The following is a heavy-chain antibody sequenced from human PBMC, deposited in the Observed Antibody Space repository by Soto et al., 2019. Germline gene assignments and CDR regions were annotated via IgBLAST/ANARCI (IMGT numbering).Heavy chain of an antibody. CDR1: GYTFTTSG. CDR3: ARQGSWPYYYYGLDV. V-gene: IGHV1-18*01. D-gene: IGHD1-26*01. Sequence: QVQLVQSGPEVKKPGASVKVSFEASGYTFTTSGISWVRQAPGQGLEWMGWISTYNGDTNSAQKFQGRVTMTADTSTGTVYMELMSLKSDDTAVYYCARQGSWPYYYYGLDVWGQGTTVTVSS. J-gene: IGHJ6*02. CDR2: ISTYNGDT.